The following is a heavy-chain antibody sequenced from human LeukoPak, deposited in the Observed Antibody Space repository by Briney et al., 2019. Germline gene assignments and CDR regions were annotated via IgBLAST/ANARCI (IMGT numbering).Heavy chain of an antibody. CDR2: IYYSGST. CDR3: ARQGSSDWYYYFDY. V-gene: IGHV4-59*08. CDR1: GGSISNYY. D-gene: IGHD6-19*01. Sequence: SETLSLTCTVSGGSISNYYWSWIRQPPRKGLEWIGEIYYSGSTNYNPSLKSRVTISVDTSKNQFSLKLNSVTAADTAVYYCARQGSSDWYYYFDYWGQGTLVTVSS. J-gene: IGHJ4*02.